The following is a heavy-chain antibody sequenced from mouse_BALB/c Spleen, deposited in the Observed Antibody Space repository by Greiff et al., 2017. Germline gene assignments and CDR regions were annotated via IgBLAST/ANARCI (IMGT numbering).Heavy chain of an antibody. D-gene: IGHD3-2*02. J-gene: IGHJ4*01. CDR2: INPSNGRT. V-gene: IGHV1S81*02. CDR1: GYTFTSYW. Sequence: VQLQQPGAELVKPGASVKLSCKASGYTFTSYWMHWVKQRPGQGLEWIGEINPSNGRTNYNEKFKSKATLTVDKSSSTAYMQLSSLTSEDSAVYYCARYRPYAMDYWGQGTSVTVSS. CDR3: ARYRPYAMDY.